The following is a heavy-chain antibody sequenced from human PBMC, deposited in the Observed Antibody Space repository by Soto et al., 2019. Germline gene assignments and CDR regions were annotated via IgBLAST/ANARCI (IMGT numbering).Heavy chain of an antibody. Sequence: QVQLVESGGGVVQPGRSLRLSCAGSAFRFGDYAIHWVRQAPGKGLDWVAAISYDGTDTHYADSVKGRFSISRDNSKNTLYLHMNTLTVEDTALYYCARDARIGTDWYFDLWGRDTLVTVPS. V-gene: IGHV3-30-3*01. D-gene: IGHD1-26*01. J-gene: IGHJ2*01. CDR3: ARDARIGTDWYFDL. CDR2: ISYDGTDT. CDR1: AFRFGDYA.